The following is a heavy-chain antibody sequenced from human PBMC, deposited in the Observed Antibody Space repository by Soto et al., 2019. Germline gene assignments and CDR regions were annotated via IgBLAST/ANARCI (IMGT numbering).Heavy chain of an antibody. V-gene: IGHV4-30-2*01. J-gene: IGHJ4*02. CDR1: GGSISSGGYS. Sequence: QLQLQESGSGLVKPSQTLSLTCAVSGGSISSGGYSWSWIRQPPGKGLEWIGYIYHSGSTYYNPSLKRRVTISVHRTTNQCSLKLSSVTSADTAVYYCAAGGGLPRYSWGQGTMVTVSS. CDR2: IYHSGST. CDR3: AAGGGLPRYS. D-gene: IGHD5-12*01.